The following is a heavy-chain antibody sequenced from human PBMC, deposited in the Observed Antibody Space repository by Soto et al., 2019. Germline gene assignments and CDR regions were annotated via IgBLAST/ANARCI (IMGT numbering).Heavy chain of an antibody. CDR2: ISWNSGSI. V-gene: IGHV3-9*01. Sequence: EVDLVESGGGLAQPGRSLRLSCVASGFTFDDHGMHWVRQIPGRGLEWVSGISWNSGSIGYAESVKGRFTIFRDNAKNSLYLEMNCLRQEDTALYYCVRDTSSGWHLKDHWGQGVQVSVSS. CDR3: VRDTSSGWHLKDH. CDR1: GFTFDDHG. J-gene: IGHJ4*02. D-gene: IGHD3-9*01.